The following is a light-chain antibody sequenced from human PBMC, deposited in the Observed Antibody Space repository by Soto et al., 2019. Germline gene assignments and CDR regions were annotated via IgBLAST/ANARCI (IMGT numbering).Light chain of an antibody. Sequence: QSVLTQPPSASGSPGQSVTISCTGTSSDVGGYNYVSWYQQHPGKAPKLMIYEVSKRPSGVPDRFSGSKSGNTASLTVSGLQAEDEADYYCSSYAGSNNFEMEVFGGGTKVTVL. V-gene: IGLV2-8*01. J-gene: IGLJ2*01. CDR1: SSDVGGYNY. CDR2: EVS. CDR3: SSYAGSNNFEMEV.